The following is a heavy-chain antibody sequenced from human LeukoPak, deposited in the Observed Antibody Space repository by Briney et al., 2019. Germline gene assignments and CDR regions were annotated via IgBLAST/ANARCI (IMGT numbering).Heavy chain of an antibody. Sequence: GGSLRLSCAASGFTFSSYGMSWVRQAPGKGLEWVSAISGSGGSTYYADSVKGRFTISRDNAKNSLYLQMNSLRAEDTAVYYCARGGRVGYYYMDVWGKGTTVTVSS. J-gene: IGHJ6*03. CDR1: GFTFSSYG. CDR3: ARGGRVGYYYMDV. CDR2: ISGSGGST. D-gene: IGHD3-10*01. V-gene: IGHV3-23*01.